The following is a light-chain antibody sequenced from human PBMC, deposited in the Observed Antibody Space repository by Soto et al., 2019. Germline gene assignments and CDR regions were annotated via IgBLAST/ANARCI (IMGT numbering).Light chain of an antibody. V-gene: IGKV3-20*01. J-gene: IGKJ1*01. CDR2: GTS. CDR1: QSVPRSY. Sequence: IVLTQSPGTLSLSPGERATLSCRASQSVPRSYLAWYQQKPGQAPRLLIYGTSSRATGIPGRFSGSGSGTDFTLTISRLEPEDFAVYYCQQYSSSWTFGQGTKVDIK. CDR3: QQYSSSWT.